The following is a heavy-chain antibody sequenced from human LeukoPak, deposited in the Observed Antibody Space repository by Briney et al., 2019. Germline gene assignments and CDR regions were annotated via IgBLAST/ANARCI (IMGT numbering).Heavy chain of an antibody. CDR2: IWYDGSNK. CDR3: AKDRSGRYYMDV. J-gene: IGHJ6*03. CDR1: GFTFSSYG. Sequence: PGGPLRLSCAASGFTFSSYGMHWVRQAPGKGLEWVAVIWYDGSNKYYADSVKGRFTISRDNSKNTLYLQMNSLRAEDTAVYYCAKDRSGRYYMDVWGKGTTVTVSS. V-gene: IGHV3-33*06. D-gene: IGHD3-3*01.